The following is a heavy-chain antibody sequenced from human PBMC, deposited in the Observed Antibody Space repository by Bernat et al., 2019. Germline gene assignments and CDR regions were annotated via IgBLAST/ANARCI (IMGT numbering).Heavy chain of an antibody. Sequence: QVQLVESGGGVVQPGRSLRLSCAASGFTFSSYAMHWVRQAPGKGLGWVAVISYAGRNKYYDDSVKGRFTISRDNSKNTLYLQMNSLRAEDTAVYYCARDRWLYYFDYWGQGTLVTVSS. CDR3: ARDRWLYYFDY. CDR1: GFTFSSYA. V-gene: IGHV3-30*04. CDR2: ISYAGRNK. J-gene: IGHJ4*02. D-gene: IGHD5-12*01.